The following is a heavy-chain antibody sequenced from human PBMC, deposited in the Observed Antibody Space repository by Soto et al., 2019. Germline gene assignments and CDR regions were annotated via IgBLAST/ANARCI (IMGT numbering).Heavy chain of an antibody. CDR2: IYHSGST. Sequence: SETLSLTCAVSGGSISSSNWWSWVRQPPGKGLEWIGEIYHSGSTNYNPSLKSRVTMTRDTSISTAYMELSRLRSDDTAVYYCARDRRYGRATYGMDVWGQGTTVTVSS. CDR3: ARDRRYGRATYGMDV. V-gene: IGHV4-4*02. D-gene: IGHD1-26*01. CDR1: GGSISSSNW. J-gene: IGHJ6*02.